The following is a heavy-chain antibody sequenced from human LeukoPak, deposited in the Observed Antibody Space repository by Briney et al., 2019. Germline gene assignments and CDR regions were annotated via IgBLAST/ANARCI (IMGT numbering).Heavy chain of an antibody. J-gene: IGHJ4*02. V-gene: IGHV3-23*01. CDR1: GFTFSSYA. D-gene: IGHD1-1*01. CDR3: AKDEGRLINNWYRQY. CDR2: IEQDSSGT. Sequence: GGSLRLSCAASGFTFSSYAMSWVRQTPGGGLEWVSTIEQDSSGTYSADSVKGRFAISRDNSKNTLYLQLSSLTAEDTAVYYCAKDEGRLINNWYRQYWGQGTPVTVSS.